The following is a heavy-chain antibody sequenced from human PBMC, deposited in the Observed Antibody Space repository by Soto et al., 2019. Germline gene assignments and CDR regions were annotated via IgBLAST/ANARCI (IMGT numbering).Heavy chain of an antibody. J-gene: IGHJ6*03. CDR3: ARMEYQLLYDYYYYYYMDV. CDR2: ISPYNGKT. V-gene: IGHV1-18*01. Sequence: ASVKVSCKASGGTFSSYAISWVRQAPGQGLEWMGWISPYNGKTNYAQKIQGRVTMTTDTSTSTAYMELRSLRSDDTAVYYCARMEYQLLYDYYYYYYMDVWGKGTTVTV. CDR1: GGTFSSYA. D-gene: IGHD2-2*02.